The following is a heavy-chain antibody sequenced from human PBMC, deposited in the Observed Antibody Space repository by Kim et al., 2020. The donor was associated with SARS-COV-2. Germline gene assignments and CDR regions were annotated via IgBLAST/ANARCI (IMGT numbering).Heavy chain of an antibody. CDR3: ARRSYSSSWYFGEGLSGTFDY. V-gene: IGHV5-51*01. Sequence: GESLKISCKGSGYSFTSYWIGWVRQMPGKGLECMGIIYPGDSDTRYSPSFQGQVTISADKSISTAYLQWSSLKASDTAMYVCARRSYSSSWYFGEGLSGTFDYWGQGTLVTVSS. D-gene: IGHD6-13*01. CDR1: GYSFTSYW. CDR2: IYPGDSDT. J-gene: IGHJ4*02.